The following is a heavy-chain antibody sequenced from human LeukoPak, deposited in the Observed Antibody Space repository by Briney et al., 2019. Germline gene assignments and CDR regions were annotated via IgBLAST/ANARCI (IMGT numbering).Heavy chain of an antibody. Sequence: SETLSLTCTVPGGSISSYYWSWIRQPPGKGLEWIGYIYYSGSTNYNPSLKSRVTISVDTSKNQFSLKLSSVTAADTAVYYCATTRMVRGVIGTWFDPWGQGTLVTVSS. V-gene: IGHV4-59*01. CDR2: IYYSGST. CDR1: GGSISSYY. CDR3: ATTRMVRGVIGTWFDP. J-gene: IGHJ5*02. D-gene: IGHD3-10*01.